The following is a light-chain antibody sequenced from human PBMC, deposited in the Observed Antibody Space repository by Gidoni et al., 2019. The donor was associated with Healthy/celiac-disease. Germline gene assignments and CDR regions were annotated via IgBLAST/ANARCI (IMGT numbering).Light chain of an antibody. CDR3: QQSYSTPWT. V-gene: IGKV1-39*01. J-gene: IGKJ1*01. Sequence: DIQMTQSPSSLSASGGDRVTITCRASQSISSYLNWYQQKPGKATKLLIYAASSLQSGVPSRFSGSGSGTDFTLTISSLQPEDFATYYCQQSYSTPWTFGQGTKVEIK. CDR1: QSISSY. CDR2: AAS.